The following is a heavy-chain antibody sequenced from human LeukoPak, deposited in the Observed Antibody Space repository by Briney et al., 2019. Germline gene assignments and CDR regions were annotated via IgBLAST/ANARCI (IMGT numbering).Heavy chain of an antibody. Sequence: GGSLRLSCTASGFAVSSNYMSWARQASGKGLEWVSVIYSGGSTYYADSVKGRFTISRDNSKNTVYLQMNSLRAEDTAVYYCARGPAAHFDYWGQGTLVIVSS. CDR2: IYSGGST. J-gene: IGHJ4*02. CDR1: GFAVSSNY. D-gene: IGHD2-2*01. V-gene: IGHV3-53*01. CDR3: ARGPAAHFDY.